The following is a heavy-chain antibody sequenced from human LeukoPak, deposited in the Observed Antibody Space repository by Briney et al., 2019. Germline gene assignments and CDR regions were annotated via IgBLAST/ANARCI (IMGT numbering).Heavy chain of an antibody. CDR2: VKPDDTEK. V-gene: IGHV3-7*01. D-gene: IGHD4-23*01. J-gene: IGHJ4*02. CDR3: VTHEVTVITRSTFDN. CDR1: GFTFSHFW. Sequence: GGPLRLSCLASGFTFSHFWMSWLRQAPGKGLEWVANVKPDDTEKYYGNSVKGRFTILRDNAKNSVYLLMNSLRAEDTAVYYCVTHEVTVITRSTFDNWGQGTLVTVSS.